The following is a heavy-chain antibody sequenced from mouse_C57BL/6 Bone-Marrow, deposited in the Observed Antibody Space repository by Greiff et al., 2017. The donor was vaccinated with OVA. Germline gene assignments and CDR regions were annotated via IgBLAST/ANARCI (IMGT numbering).Heavy chain of an antibody. D-gene: IGHD2-4*01. CDR1: GYAFSSSW. Sequence: VKLMESGPELVKPGASVKTSCKASGYAFSSSWMNWVKQRPGKGLEWIGRIYPGDGDTNYNGKFKGKATLTADKSSSTAYIQLSSLTAEDSAVYFCARRGLRPWFAYWGQGTLVTVSA. V-gene: IGHV1-82*01. CDR2: IYPGDGDT. J-gene: IGHJ3*01. CDR3: ARRGLRPWFAY.